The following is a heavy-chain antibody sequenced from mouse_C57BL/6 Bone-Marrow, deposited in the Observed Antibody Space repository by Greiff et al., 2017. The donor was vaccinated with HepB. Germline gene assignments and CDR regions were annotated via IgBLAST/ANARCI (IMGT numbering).Heavy chain of an antibody. CDR3: VRESFLYWYFDV. CDR1: GFTFNTYA. V-gene: IGHV10-3*01. Sequence: LVESGGGLVQPNGSLKLSCAASGFTFNTYAMHWVRQAPGKGLEWVARIRSKSSNYATYYADSVKDRFTISSDDSQSMLYLQMNNLKTEDTAMYYCVRESFLYWYFDVWGTGTTVTVSS. CDR2: IRSKSSNYAT. J-gene: IGHJ1*03.